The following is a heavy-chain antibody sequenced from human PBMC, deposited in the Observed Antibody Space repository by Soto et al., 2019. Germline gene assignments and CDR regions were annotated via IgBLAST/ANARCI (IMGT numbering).Heavy chain of an antibody. CDR2: SGTSRKYI. CDR1: GYTFSEYS. Sequence: LRLSCAASGYTFSEYSMNWVRQAPGKGLEWVSYSGTSRKYIFYADSVRGRFTISRDDAKSSLYLQLNSLRDEDTAVYYCVRDRDWAFDIWGQGTMVTVSS. CDR3: VRDRDWAFDI. V-gene: IGHV3-48*02. J-gene: IGHJ3*02. D-gene: IGHD3-9*01.